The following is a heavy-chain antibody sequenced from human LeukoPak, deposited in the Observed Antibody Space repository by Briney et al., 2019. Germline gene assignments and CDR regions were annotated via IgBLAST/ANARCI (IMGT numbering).Heavy chain of an antibody. J-gene: IGHJ6*02. V-gene: IGHV3-23*01. CDR3: AKESHDYSKYFGMDV. Sequence: AGWSLRLSCAASVYTFSSYAMSWVRQAPWKGLEWISAISGSGGSTYYADSVKGRFTISRDNSKNTLYLQMNSLRAEDTAVYYCAKESHDYSKYFGMDVWGQGTTVTVSS. CDR2: ISGSGGST. CDR1: VYTFSSYA. D-gene: IGHD4-11*01.